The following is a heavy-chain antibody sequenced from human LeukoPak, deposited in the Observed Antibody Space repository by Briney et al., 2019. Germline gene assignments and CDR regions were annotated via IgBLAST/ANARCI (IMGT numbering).Heavy chain of an antibody. CDR3: ARGEEMATIMAFDI. Sequence: SETLSLTCAVYGGSFSGYYWSRIRQPPGKGLEWIGEINHSGSTNYNPSLKSRVTISVDTSKNQFSLKLSSVTAADTAVYYCARGEEMATIMAFDIWGQGTMVTVSS. D-gene: IGHD5-24*01. J-gene: IGHJ3*02. CDR1: GGSFSGYY. CDR2: INHSGST. V-gene: IGHV4-34*01.